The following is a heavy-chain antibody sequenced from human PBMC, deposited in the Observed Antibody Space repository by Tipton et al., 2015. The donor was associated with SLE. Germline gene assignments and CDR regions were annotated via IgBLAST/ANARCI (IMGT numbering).Heavy chain of an antibody. CDR3: ARGYCSSTSCYTEADWYFDL. V-gene: IGHV4-31*03. CDR1: GGSITTVGYY. J-gene: IGHJ2*01. D-gene: IGHD2-2*02. Sequence: TLSLTCTVSGGSITTVGYYWSWNRQHPGKGLEWIGYIYDSKSTYYNPSLKSRLTMSADTSKNQISLKLSSVSAADTAVYYCARGYCSSTSCYTEADWYFDLWGRGTLVTVSS. CDR2: IYDSKST.